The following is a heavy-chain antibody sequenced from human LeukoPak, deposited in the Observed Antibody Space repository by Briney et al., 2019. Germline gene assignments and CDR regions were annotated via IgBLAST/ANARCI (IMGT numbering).Heavy chain of an antibody. Sequence: SVKVSCKASGGTFSSYAISWVRQAPGQGLEWMGGIIPIFGTANYAQKFQGRVTITADESTSTAYMELSSLRSEDSAVYYCASSYCSSTSCYALFDYWGQGTLVTVSS. D-gene: IGHD2-2*01. V-gene: IGHV1-69*13. CDR1: GGTFSSYA. J-gene: IGHJ4*02. CDR3: ASSYCSSTSCYALFDY. CDR2: IIPIFGTA.